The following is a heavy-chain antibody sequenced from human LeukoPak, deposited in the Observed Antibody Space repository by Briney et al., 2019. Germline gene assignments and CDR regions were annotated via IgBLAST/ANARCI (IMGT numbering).Heavy chain of an antibody. CDR2: ISGSGGST. D-gene: IGHD3-10*01. Sequence: GGSLRLSCAASGFTFSSYAMSWVRQAPGKGLEWVSAISGSGGSTYYADSVKGRFTISRDNSKNTLYLQMNSLRAKDTAVYYCAKQTMVRGVIIRAPLDYWGQGTLVTVSS. CDR1: GFTFSSYA. CDR3: AKQTMVRGVIIRAPLDY. V-gene: IGHV3-23*01. J-gene: IGHJ4*02.